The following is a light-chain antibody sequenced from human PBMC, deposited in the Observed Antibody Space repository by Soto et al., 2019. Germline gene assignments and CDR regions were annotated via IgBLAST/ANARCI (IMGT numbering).Light chain of an antibody. Sequence: EFVLTQSPCTLSLSPGAGATLSCRASQSVSTSSLAWYQQKGGQALRLLIHGASSRATGIPDRFSGSGSGTEFTLTISSLQSEDFAVYYCQQYKKWPRTFGHGTKV. CDR2: GAS. J-gene: IGKJ1*01. V-gene: IGKV3-20*01. CDR3: QQYKKWPRT. CDR1: QSVSTSS.